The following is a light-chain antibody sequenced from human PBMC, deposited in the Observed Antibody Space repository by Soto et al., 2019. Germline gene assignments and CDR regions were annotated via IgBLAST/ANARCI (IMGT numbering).Light chain of an antibody. Sequence: QSALTQPASVSGSPGQSITISCTGSSSDVGAYHFVSWYQHHPGKAPKLILYEVTARPSGVSSRFSGSKSGNTASLTISGLQADDEANYYCSSYRRDNTQLFGTGTKVTVL. CDR2: EVT. J-gene: IGLJ1*01. CDR3: SSYRRDNTQL. V-gene: IGLV2-14*01. CDR1: SSDVGAYHF.